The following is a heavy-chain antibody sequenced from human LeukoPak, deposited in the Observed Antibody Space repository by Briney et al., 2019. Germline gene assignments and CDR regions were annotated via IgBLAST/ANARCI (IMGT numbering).Heavy chain of an antibody. CDR2: IFYSGGT. J-gene: IGHJ4*02. V-gene: IGHV4-59*08. D-gene: IGHD3-10*01. CDR1: GGSIRNYY. CDR3: ARHHPTVVRGVTQYYFDY. Sequence: SETLSLTCTVSGGSIRNYYWTWIRQPPGKGLEYIGNIFYSGGTNHNPSLKSRVTISVDTSKNQFSLMLSSVTAADTAVYYCARHHPTVVRGVTQYYFDYWGQGTLVTVSS.